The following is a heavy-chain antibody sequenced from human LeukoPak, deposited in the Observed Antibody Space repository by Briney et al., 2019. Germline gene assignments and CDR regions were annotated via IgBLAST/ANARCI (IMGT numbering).Heavy chain of an antibody. CDR1: GFPLSGYS. D-gene: IGHD6-13*01. CDR3: ASSIVAAGSTYYFDS. V-gene: IGHV3-48*02. CDR2: ISSSSDAI. J-gene: IGHJ4*02. Sequence: GGSLRLSCAASGFPLSGYSMNWVRQAPGKGLEWVSYISSSSDAIYYADSVKGRFTISRDNAKNSLYLQMNSLRDEDTALYYCASSIVAAGSTYYFDSWGQGTLVTVSS.